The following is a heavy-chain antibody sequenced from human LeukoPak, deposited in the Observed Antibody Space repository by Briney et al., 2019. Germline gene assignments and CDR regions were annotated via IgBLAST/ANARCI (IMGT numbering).Heavy chain of an antibody. Sequence: SQTLSLTCTVSGGAIGSDNYYWTWIRQHPEEGLEWIGYIHYSGITYYNPSLQSRVTISVDTSQNHFSLQLTSVTAADTAVYYCARYTSLSSNWFDPWGQGTLVTVSS. V-gene: IGHV4-31*03. J-gene: IGHJ5*02. D-gene: IGHD6-6*01. CDR2: IHYSGIT. CDR1: GGAIGSDNYY. CDR3: ARYTSLSSNWFDP.